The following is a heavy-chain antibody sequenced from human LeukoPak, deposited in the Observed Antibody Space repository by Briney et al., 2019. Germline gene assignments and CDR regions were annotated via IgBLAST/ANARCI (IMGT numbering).Heavy chain of an antibody. J-gene: IGHJ4*02. CDR1: GFTFDDYP. V-gene: IGHV3-43*02. Sequence: GGSLRLSCAASGFTFDDYPMHWVRQAPGKGLEWVSLINGDGGRTYYADSVKGRFTISRDNSKNSLYLQMNSLRTEDTALYYCAKQWAVYYYDSSGFDYWGQGTLVTVSS. CDR2: INGDGGRT. D-gene: IGHD3-22*01. CDR3: AKQWAVYYYDSSGFDY.